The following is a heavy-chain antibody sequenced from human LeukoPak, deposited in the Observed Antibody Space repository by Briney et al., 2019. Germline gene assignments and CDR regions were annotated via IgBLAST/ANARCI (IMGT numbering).Heavy chain of an antibody. D-gene: IGHD2-15*01. Sequence: PSETLSLTCTVSGGSISSYYWSWIRQPPGKGLEWIGEINHSGSTNYNPSLKSRVTISVDTSKNQFSLKLSSVTAADTAVYYCAREGTRSGQDYWGQGTLVTVSS. CDR1: GGSISSYY. CDR2: INHSGST. J-gene: IGHJ4*02. V-gene: IGHV4-34*01. CDR3: AREGTRSGQDY.